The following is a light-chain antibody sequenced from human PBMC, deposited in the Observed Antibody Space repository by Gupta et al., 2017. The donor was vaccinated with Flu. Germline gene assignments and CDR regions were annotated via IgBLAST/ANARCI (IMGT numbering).Light chain of an antibody. J-gene: IGLJ2*01. CDR3: GTWDSSLSAGI. V-gene: IGLV1-51*02. Sequence: QSVLTQPPSVSAAPGQKVTISCSGSTSNIGSNYLSWYQQLPGTAPKLPIYENNRRPSGIPDRFSGSKSGTSATLGITGLQTGDEADYYCGTWDSSLSAGIFGGGTKLTVL. CDR2: ENN. CDR1: TSNIGSNY.